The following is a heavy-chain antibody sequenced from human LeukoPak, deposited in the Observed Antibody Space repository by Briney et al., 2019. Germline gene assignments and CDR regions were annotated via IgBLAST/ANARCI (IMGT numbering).Heavy chain of an antibody. J-gene: IGHJ4*02. V-gene: IGHV4-59*01. CDR2: IYYSGST. Sequence: PSETLSLTCTVSGGSIGSYYWSWIRQPPGKGLEWIGYIYYSGSTNYNPSLKSRVTISVDTSKNQFSLKLSSVTAADTAVYYCARGYYDILTGYYIPFDYWGQGTLVTVSS. CDR1: GGSIGSYY. CDR3: ARGYYDILTGYYIPFDY. D-gene: IGHD3-9*01.